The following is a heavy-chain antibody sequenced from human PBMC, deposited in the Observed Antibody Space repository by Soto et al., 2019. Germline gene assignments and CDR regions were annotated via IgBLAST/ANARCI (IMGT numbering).Heavy chain of an antibody. CDR2: IIPIFGTA. J-gene: IGHJ4*02. D-gene: IGHD3-10*01. V-gene: IGHV1-69*13. CDR3: ARDSSITMVRGVIMYY. CDR1: GGTFSSYA. Sequence: SVKVSCKASGGTFSSYAISWVRQAPGQGLEWMGGIIPIFGTANYAQKFQGRVTITADESTSTAYMELSSLRSEDTAVYYCARDSSITMVRGVIMYYWGQGTLVTVSS.